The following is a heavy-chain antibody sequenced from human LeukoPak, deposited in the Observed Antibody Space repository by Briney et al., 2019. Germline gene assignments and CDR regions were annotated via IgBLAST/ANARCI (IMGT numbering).Heavy chain of an antibody. CDR3: ARDRSPDFWSGDYRDAFDI. J-gene: IGHJ3*02. D-gene: IGHD3-3*01. V-gene: IGHV1-18*01. Sequence: ASVKASCKASGYTFSSYGISWVRQAPGQGLEWMGWISGYNGNTNSAQKLQGRVSMTTDTSTSTAYVELRSLRSDDTAVYYCARDRSPDFWSGDYRDAFDIWGQGTMVTVSP. CDR1: GYTFSSYG. CDR2: ISGYNGNT.